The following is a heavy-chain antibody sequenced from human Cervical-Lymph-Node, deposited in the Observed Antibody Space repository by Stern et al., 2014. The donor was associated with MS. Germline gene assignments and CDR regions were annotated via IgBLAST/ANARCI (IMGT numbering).Heavy chain of an antibody. CDR3: ARRDVSKRGYSYGWVDS. Sequence: VQLVQSGAEVKKPGESLKLSCKGSGYKFTNHWIGWVRQTPGKGLAWMGNIYAGGSDPRYSPAFQGQVTRSVDKSNSTAYLQWSSLKASDTAMYYCARRDVSKRGYSYGWVDSWGQGTPVIVSS. D-gene: IGHD5-18*01. V-gene: IGHV5-51*03. J-gene: IGHJ4*02. CDR1: GYKFTNHW. CDR2: IYAGGSDP.